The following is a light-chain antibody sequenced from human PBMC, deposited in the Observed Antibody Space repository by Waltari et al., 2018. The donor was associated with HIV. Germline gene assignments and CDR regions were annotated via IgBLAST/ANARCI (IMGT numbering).Light chain of an antibody. CDR3: QQYYSTRYT. CDR1: TLVLYSSNNNNY. V-gene: IGKV4-1*01. Sequence: DIVLTQFPDSLAVSPRETATINCTAITLVLYSSNNNNYLAWYQQKPGQPPKLLIYWASTRESGVPDRFSGSGSGTDFTLTISSLQAEDVAVYYCQQYYSTRYTFGQGTKLEIK. J-gene: IGKJ2*01. CDR2: WAS.